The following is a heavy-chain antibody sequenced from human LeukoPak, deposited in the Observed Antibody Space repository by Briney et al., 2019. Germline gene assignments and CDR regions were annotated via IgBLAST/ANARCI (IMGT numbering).Heavy chain of an antibody. V-gene: IGHV3-23*01. D-gene: IGHD2-2*02. CDR1: GCYFGTCA. CDR2: ISSSYSST. CDR3: ANMYSILGYTEASHVSFFAY. J-gene: IGHJ4*02. Sequence: AGSLTLSCAASGCYFGTCAMTWVRQPPPQGLEWVSSISSSYSSTYYADSVKGRFTISRDNSKNTLLLQMNSLGAEDTAIYYCANMYSILGYTEASHVSFFAYWGLGTLVTVSS.